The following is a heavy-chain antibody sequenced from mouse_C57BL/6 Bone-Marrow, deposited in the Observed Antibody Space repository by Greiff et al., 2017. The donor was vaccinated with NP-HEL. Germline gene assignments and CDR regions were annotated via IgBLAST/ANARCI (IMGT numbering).Heavy chain of an antibody. CDR2: ISSGGSYT. CDR1: GFTFSSYG. D-gene: IGHD2-4*01. J-gene: IGHJ3*01. CDR3: ASPYEYDLAWFAY. V-gene: IGHV5-6*01. Sequence: EVQVVESGGDLVKPGGSLKLSCAASGFTFSSYGMSWVRQTPDKRLEWVATISSGGSYTYYPDSVKGRFTISRDNAKNTLYLQMSSLKSEDTAMYYCASPYEYDLAWFAYRGQGTPGTVSA.